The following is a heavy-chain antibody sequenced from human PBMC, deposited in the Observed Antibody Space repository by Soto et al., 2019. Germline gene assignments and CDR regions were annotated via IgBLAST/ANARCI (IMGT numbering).Heavy chain of an antibody. CDR2: IWYDGSNK. CDR1: GFTFSSYG. J-gene: IGHJ4*02. V-gene: IGHV3-33*01. Sequence: QVQLVESGGGVVQPGRSLRLSCAASGFTFSSYGMHWVRQAPGKGLEWVAVIWYDGSNKYYADSVKGRFTISRDNSKTTLYLQMNSLRAEDTAVYYCARSGITGTGDDYWGQGTLVTVSS. CDR3: ARSGITGTGDDY. D-gene: IGHD1-20*01.